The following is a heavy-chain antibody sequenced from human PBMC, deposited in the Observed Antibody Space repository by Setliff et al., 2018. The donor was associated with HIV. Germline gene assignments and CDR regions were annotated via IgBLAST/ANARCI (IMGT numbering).Heavy chain of an antibody. D-gene: IGHD4-17*01. CDR2: ITYDGSRT. Sequence: PGGSLRLSCVASGFTFSTFAMHWVRQAPGKGPEWVSVITYDGSRTYYADSVKGRFTISRDNSKNTLYLQMNSLRVEDTAIYYCTKGVQRLRPYYFDSWGQGTLVTVSS. V-gene: IGHV3-30*07. CDR3: TKGVQRLRPYYFDS. J-gene: IGHJ4*02. CDR1: GFTFSTFA.